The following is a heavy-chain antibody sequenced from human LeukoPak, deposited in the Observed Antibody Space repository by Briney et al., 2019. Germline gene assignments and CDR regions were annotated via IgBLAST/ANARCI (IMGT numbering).Heavy chain of an antibody. V-gene: IGHV4-38-2*01. CDR1: GYSLGKNYY. CDR3: ARYDSRGSASTKFDY. CDR2: IYGRAST. Sequence: SETLSLTCAVSGYSLGKNYYWGWIRQSPGKGLEWIGRIYGRASTSYNPSLMNRVTMSVDTSKNHFSLQLTSVTDADTAVYYCARYDSRGSASTKFDYWGPGILVTISS. J-gene: IGHJ4*02. D-gene: IGHD3-16*01.